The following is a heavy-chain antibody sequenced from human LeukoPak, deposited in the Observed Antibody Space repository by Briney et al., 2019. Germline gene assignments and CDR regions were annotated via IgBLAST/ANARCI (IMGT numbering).Heavy chain of an antibody. CDR2: ITPMFGAP. D-gene: IGHD3-22*01. Sequence: ASVKVSCKXSGGTFGSYGISWLRQAPGQGLEWMGGITPMFGAPKYAQKFQDRVAITTDVSTSTAYMELSRLRSEDTAVYYCAREITVIRGSRDAFNIWGQGTMVTVSS. V-gene: IGHV1-69*05. CDR1: GGTFGSYG. J-gene: IGHJ3*02. CDR3: AREITVIRGSRDAFNI.